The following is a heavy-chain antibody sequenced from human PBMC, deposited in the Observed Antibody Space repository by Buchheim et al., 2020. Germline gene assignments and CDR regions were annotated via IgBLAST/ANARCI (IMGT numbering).Heavy chain of an antibody. CDR3: ARNRYYGMDL. CDR1: GFTFSTYD. Sequence: EVQLVESGAGLVQPGGSLRLSCAASGFTFSTYDMSWVRQAPGKGLEWVSYISSSSTTIYYADSVKGRFTISRDNAKKSLYLQMNSLRAEDTAVYYCARNRYYGMDLWGQGTT. J-gene: IGHJ6*02. D-gene: IGHD1-14*01. V-gene: IGHV3-48*01. CDR2: ISSSSTTI.